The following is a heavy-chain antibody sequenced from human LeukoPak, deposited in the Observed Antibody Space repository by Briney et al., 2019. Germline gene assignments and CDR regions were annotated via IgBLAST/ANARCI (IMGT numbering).Heavy chain of an antibody. CDR1: GGSISSYY. J-gene: IGHJ4*02. D-gene: IGHD4-11*01. CDR2: IYYSGST. Sequence: PSATLSLTCTVSGGSISSYYWSWIRQPPGKGLEWIGYIYYSGSTNYNPSLKSRVTISVDTSTNQFSLKLSSVTAADTAVYYCARHRGYSNYFDYWGQGTLVTVSS. CDR3: ARHRGYSNYFDY. V-gene: IGHV4-59*08.